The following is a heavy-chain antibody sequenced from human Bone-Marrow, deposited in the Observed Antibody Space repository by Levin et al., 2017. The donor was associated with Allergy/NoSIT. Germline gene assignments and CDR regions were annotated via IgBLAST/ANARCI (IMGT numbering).Heavy chain of an antibody. D-gene: IGHD6-19*01. CDR3: AGHPTAVAGTMGGWFDP. Sequence: GGSLRLSCKASGYNFTSYWIGWVRQMPGKGLEWMGIIYPGDSDTRYSPSFQGQVTISVDKSNSTAYLQWSSLKASDTAMYFCAGHPTAVAGTMGGWFDPWGQGTLVTVSS. J-gene: IGHJ5*02. CDR2: IYPGDSDT. V-gene: IGHV5-51*01. CDR1: GYNFTSYW.